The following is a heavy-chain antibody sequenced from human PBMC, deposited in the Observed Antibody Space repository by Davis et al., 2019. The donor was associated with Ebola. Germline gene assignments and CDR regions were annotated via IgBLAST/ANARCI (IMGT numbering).Heavy chain of an antibody. D-gene: IGHD2-2*01. Sequence: GGSLRLSCAASGFTFSSYSMNWVRQAPGKGLEWVSSISSSSSYIYYADSVKGRFTISRDNSKNSLYLQMNSLRAEDTAVYYCARGWVVPEYGMDVWGQGTTVTVSS. V-gene: IGHV3-21*01. CDR2: ISSSSSYI. J-gene: IGHJ6*02. CDR3: ARGWVVPEYGMDV. CDR1: GFTFSSYS.